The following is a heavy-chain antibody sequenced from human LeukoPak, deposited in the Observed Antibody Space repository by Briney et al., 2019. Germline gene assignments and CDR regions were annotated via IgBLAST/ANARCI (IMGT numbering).Heavy chain of an antibody. V-gene: IGHV3-23*01. J-gene: IGHJ3*02. CDR2: ISGSGGST. D-gene: IGHD6-13*01. CDR3: ARARSSSWYDAYDI. Sequence: PGGSLRLSCAASGFTFSSYAMSWVRQAPGKGLEWVSGISGSGGSTYYADSVKGRFTISRDNSKNRLYLQMNSLRAEDTAVYYCARARSSSWYDAYDIWGQGAMVTVSS. CDR1: GFTFSSYA.